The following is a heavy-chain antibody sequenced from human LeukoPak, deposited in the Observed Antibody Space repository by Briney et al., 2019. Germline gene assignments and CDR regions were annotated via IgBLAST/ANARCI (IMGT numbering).Heavy chain of an antibody. V-gene: IGHV3-30*02. Sequence: PGGSLRLSCAASGFTFSSYSMNWVRQAPGKGLEWVAFIRYDGSYKYYADSVRGRFTISRDNSKNTLYLQMNSLRAEDTAVYYCAKDRGSGGWPNYYYYGMDVWGQGTTVTVSS. CDR2: IRYDGSYK. D-gene: IGHD3-10*01. CDR1: GFTFSSYS. J-gene: IGHJ6*02. CDR3: AKDRGSGGWPNYYYYGMDV.